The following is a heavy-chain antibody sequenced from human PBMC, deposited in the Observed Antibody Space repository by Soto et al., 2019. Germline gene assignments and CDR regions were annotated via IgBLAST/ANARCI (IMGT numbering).Heavy chain of an antibody. D-gene: IGHD6-13*01. Sequence: KPSETLSLTCAVYGGSFSGYYWSWIRQPPGKGLEWIGEINHSGSTNYNPSLKSRVTISVDTSKNQFSLKLSSVTAADTAVYYCASLGGGAAAGTLYYYYGMDVWGQGTTVTVSS. CDR3: ASLGGGAAAGTLYYYYGMDV. V-gene: IGHV4-34*01. CDR2: INHSGST. J-gene: IGHJ6*02. CDR1: GGSFSGYY.